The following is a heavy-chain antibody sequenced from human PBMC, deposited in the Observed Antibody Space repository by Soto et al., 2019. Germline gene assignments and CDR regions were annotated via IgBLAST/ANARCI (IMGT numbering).Heavy chain of an antibody. Sequence: GGSLSLSCAASGFTVSSNYMSWVRQAPGKGLEWVSVIYSGGSTYSADSVKGRFTISRDNSKNTLYLQMTSVRPEDTAVYYCARERGTYTWGQGTMVTVSS. CDR1: GFTVSSNY. CDR2: IYSGGST. V-gene: IGHV3-53*01. J-gene: IGHJ3*02. CDR3: ARERGTYT.